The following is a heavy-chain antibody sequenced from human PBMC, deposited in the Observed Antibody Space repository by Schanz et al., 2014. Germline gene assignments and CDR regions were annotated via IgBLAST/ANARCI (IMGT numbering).Heavy chain of an antibody. CDR1: GFGFDDYA. Sequence: VQLVESGGGVVRPGGSLRLSCAASGFGFDDYAMSWVRQAPGKGLEWVAVILYDGSNKYYADSVKGRFTISRDNSKNTLYLQMNSLRVEDTAVYYCVKDPDKYNWNDVDGMDVWGPGTTVTVSS. V-gene: IGHV3-30*18. D-gene: IGHD1-1*01. CDR3: VKDPDKYNWNDVDGMDV. CDR2: ILYDGSNK. J-gene: IGHJ6*01.